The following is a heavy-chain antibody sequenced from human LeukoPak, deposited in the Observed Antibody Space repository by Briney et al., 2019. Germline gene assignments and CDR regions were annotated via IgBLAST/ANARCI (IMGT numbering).Heavy chain of an antibody. V-gene: IGHV3-21*01. CDR1: GFTFSSYS. CDR3: ARIVSGKGWSFDI. D-gene: IGHD2-15*01. Sequence: GGSLRLSCAASGFTFSSYSMNWVRQAPGKGLEWVSSISSSSSYIYYADSVKGRFTISRDNAKNSLYLQMNSLRAEDTAVYYCARIVSGKGWSFDIWGQGTMVTVSS. J-gene: IGHJ3*02. CDR2: ISSSSSYI.